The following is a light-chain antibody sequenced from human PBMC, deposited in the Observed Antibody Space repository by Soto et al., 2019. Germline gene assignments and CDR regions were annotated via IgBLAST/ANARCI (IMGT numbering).Light chain of an antibody. CDR3: SSYTSSSTLVV. J-gene: IGLJ2*01. CDR1: SSDVGGYNY. CDR2: DVS. Sequence: QSALTQPASVSGSPGQSITISRTGTSSDVGGYNYVSWYRQHPGKAPKLMIYDVSNRPSGVSNRFSGSKSGNTASLTISGLQAEDEADYYCSSYTSSSTLVVFGGGTKLTVL. V-gene: IGLV2-14*01.